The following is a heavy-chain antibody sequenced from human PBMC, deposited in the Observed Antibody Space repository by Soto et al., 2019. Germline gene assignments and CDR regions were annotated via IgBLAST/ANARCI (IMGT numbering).Heavy chain of an antibody. V-gene: IGHV3-21*01. CDR3: ARDYSNPKRIYYYYGMDV. CDR1: GFTFSSYS. Sequence: GGSLRLSCAASGFTFSSYSMNWVRQAPGKGLEWVSSISSSSSYIYYADSVKGRFTISRDNAKNSLYLQMKSLRAEDTAVYYCARDYSNPKRIYYYYGMDVWGQGTTVTVSS. D-gene: IGHD4-4*01. J-gene: IGHJ6*02. CDR2: ISSSSSYI.